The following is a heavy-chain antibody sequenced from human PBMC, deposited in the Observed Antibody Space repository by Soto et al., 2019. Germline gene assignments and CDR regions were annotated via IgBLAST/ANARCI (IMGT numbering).Heavy chain of an antibody. CDR3: AREDMRFGEFLYYYYYGMDV. Sequence: GGSLRLSCAASGFTFSSYAMHWVRQAPGKGLEWVAVISYDGSNKYYADSVKGRFTISRDNSKNTLYLQMNSLRAEDTAVYYCAREDMRFGEFLYYYYYGMDVWGQGTTVTVSS. J-gene: IGHJ6*02. CDR1: GFTFSSYA. CDR2: ISYDGSNK. D-gene: IGHD3-10*01. V-gene: IGHV3-30-3*01.